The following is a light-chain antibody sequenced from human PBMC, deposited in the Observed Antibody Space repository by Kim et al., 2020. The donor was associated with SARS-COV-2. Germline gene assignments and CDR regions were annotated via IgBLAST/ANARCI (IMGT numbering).Light chain of an antibody. Sequence: SPGERATLSWRASQSVGSSYSAGYQQKPGQAPRVLIYGACTRATDIPAGFSGSGSGTDFTLTITRLEPEDFAVYYCQHYGTSPYTFGQGTKLEI. J-gene: IGKJ2*01. CDR3: QHYGTSPYT. V-gene: IGKV3-20*01. CDR2: GAC. CDR1: QSVGSSY.